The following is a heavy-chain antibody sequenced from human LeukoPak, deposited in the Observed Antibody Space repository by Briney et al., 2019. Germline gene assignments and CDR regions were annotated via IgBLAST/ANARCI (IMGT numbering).Heavy chain of an antibody. J-gene: IGHJ3*02. CDR2: IYYSGST. Sequence: SETLSLTCAVYGGSFSGYYWGWIRQPPGKGLEWIGSIYYSGSTYYNPSLKSRVTISVDTSKNQFSLKLSSVTAADTAVYYCARSRHIVVVTARVAFDIWGQGTMVTVSS. D-gene: IGHD2-21*02. CDR1: GGSFSGYY. V-gene: IGHV4-39*01. CDR3: ARSRHIVVVTARVAFDI.